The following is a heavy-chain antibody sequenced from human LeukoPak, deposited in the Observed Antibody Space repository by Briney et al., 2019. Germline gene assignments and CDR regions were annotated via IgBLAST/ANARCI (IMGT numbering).Heavy chain of an antibody. J-gene: IGHJ1*01. CDR2: ISGSGGST. CDR1: GFTFSSYA. D-gene: IGHD4-17*01. V-gene: IGHV3-23*01. Sequence: PGGSLRLSCAASGFTFSSYAMSWVRQAPGKGLEWVSGISGSGGSTYYADSVKGRFTISRDNSKNTLYLQMNSLRAEDTAVYYCAKDPNGDYVGAFDFQRWGQGTQVTVSS. CDR3: AKDPNGDYVGAFDFQR.